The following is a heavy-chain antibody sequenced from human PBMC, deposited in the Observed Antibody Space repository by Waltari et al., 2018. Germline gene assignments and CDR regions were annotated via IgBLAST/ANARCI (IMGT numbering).Heavy chain of an antibody. CDR2: ISAYNGNT. CDR3: AREGYYDSSGNRYAFDI. J-gene: IGHJ3*02. D-gene: IGHD3-22*01. Sequence: QVQLVQSGAEVKKPGASVKVSCKASGYTFTSYGISWVRQAPGQGLEWMGWISAYNGNTNYAHKIQGRGTMTTDTCTSTAYMELSSLRSEDTAVYYCAREGYYDSSGNRYAFDIWGQGTMVTVSS. V-gene: IGHV1-18*01. CDR1: GYTFTSYG.